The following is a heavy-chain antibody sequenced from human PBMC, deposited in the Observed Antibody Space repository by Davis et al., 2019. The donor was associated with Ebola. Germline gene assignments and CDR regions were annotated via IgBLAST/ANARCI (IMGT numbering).Heavy chain of an antibody. J-gene: IGHJ4*02. CDR1: GFTLDDYA. CDR3: GKWLWDSSTWAPIDY. CDR2: ISWNCGCI. V-gene: IGHV3-9*01. Sequence: SLKISCAASGFTLDDYAMYWVRQAPGKGLEWVSGISWNCGCIGYADSVQGRFIISRDNAKHALNLQMNSLRAEDTALYYCGKWLWDSSTWAPIDYWGQGILVTVSS. D-gene: IGHD6-13*01.